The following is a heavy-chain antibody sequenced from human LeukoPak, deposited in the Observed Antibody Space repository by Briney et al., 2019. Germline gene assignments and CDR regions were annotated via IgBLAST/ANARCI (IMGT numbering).Heavy chain of an antibody. CDR2: ISFDGGNI. D-gene: IGHD6-19*01. V-gene: IGHV3-30*18. CDR3: AKDSYTGGWYLEY. CDR1: GFSFSNYG. Sequence: GGSLRLSCAASGFSFSNYGMHWVRQAPGKGLEWLAVISFDGGNIYYGDSVKGRFTISRDNSKNTLYLQMNSLKPEDTAVYYCAKDSYTGGWYLEYWGQGTLVTVSS. J-gene: IGHJ4*02.